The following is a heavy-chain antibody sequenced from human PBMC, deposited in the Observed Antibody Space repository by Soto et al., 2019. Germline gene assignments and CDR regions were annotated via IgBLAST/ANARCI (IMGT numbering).Heavy chain of an antibody. CDR2: ISDSGDTT. CDR3: ASKGAGYCSGGSCYYMGV. J-gene: IGHJ6*03. CDR1: GFTFNNYG. D-gene: IGHD2-15*01. V-gene: IGHV3-23*01. Sequence: EVQLLDSGGGLVQPGGSLRLSCVASGFTFNNYGVSWVRQAPGKGLEWVSSISDSGDTTYYADSVKGRFTISRDNSKNTMYLQMNSLRVEDTALYYCASKGAGYCSGGSCYYMGVWGKRTTVAVSS.